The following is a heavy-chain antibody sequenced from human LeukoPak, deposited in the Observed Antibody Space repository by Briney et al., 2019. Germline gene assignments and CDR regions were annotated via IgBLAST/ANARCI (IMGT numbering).Heavy chain of an antibody. Sequence: SETLSLTCTVSGGSISSYYWSWIRQPAGKGLEWIGRIYSSGSTNYNPSLKSPVTMSVDTSKNQFSLKLSSVTAADTAVYYCARGPYCTSTSCYLDYWGQGTLVTVSS. CDR2: IYSSGST. J-gene: IGHJ4*02. CDR3: ARGPYCTSTSCYLDY. D-gene: IGHD2-2*01. V-gene: IGHV4-4*07. CDR1: GGSISSYY.